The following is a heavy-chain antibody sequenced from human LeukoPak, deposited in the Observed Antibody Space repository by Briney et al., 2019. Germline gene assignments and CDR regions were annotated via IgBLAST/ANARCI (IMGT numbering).Heavy chain of an antibody. CDR2: IYSSGST. CDR3: VRHTRDGYNFGWFDP. Sequence: SETLSLTCTVSGDSIRNYYWSWIRQSPGKGLVWIGYIYSSGSTDYHPSLKSRVAISVDLSKNYFSLQWSSVTAAHTAVYYCVRHTRDGYNFGWFDPWGQGILVTVS. J-gene: IGHJ5*02. D-gene: IGHD5-24*01. CDR1: GDSIRNYY. V-gene: IGHV4-59*08.